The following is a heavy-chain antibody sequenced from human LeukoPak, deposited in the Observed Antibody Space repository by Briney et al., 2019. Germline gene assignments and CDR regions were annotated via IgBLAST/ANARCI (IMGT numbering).Heavy chain of an antibody. CDR3: ARDGFYSSSLFGY. J-gene: IGHJ4*02. V-gene: IGHV4-39*07. CDR1: GYSISGSSYY. D-gene: IGHD6-13*01. CDR2: IYYSGST. Sequence: SETLSLTCTVSGYSISGSSYYWGWIRQPPGKGLEWIGSIYYSGSTYYNPSLKSRVTISVDTSKNQFSLKLSSVTAADTAVYYYARDGFYSSSLFGYWGQGTLVTVSS.